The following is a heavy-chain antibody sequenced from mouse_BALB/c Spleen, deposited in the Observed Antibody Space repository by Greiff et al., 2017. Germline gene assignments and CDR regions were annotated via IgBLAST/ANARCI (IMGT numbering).Heavy chain of an antibody. CDR3: TYGNWFAY. CDR2: IRLKSDNYAT. Sequence: DVMLVESGGGLVQPGGSMKLSCVASGFTFSSYWMSWVRQSPEKGLEWVAEIRLKSDNYATHYAESVKGKFTISRDDSKSRLYLQMNSLRAEDTGIYYCTYGNWFAYWGQGTLVTVSA. CDR1: GFTFSSYW. D-gene: IGHD2-1*01. J-gene: IGHJ3*01. V-gene: IGHV6-6*02.